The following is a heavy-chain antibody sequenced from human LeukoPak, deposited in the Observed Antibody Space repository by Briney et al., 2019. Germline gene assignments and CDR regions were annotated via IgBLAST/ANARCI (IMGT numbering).Heavy chain of an antibody. CDR2: IYYSGST. J-gene: IGHJ5*02. CDR1: GGSISSYY. Sequence: TASETLSLTCTVSGGSISSYYWSWIRQPPGKGLECIGYIYYSGSTNYNPSLKSRVTISVDTSKNQFSLKLSSVTAADTAVYYCAAEVPAAMFKARGWFDPWGQGTLVTVSS. D-gene: IGHD2-2*01. V-gene: IGHV4-59*01. CDR3: AAEVPAAMFKARGWFDP.